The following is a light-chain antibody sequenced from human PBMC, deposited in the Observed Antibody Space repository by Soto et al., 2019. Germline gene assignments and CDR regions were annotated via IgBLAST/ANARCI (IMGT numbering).Light chain of an antibody. CDR3: AAWDDSLLGM. J-gene: IGLJ3*02. CDR2: GSN. V-gene: IGLV1-44*01. Sequence: QSVLTQPPSASEAPGQRVTISCSGNTSNIGSNSVNWYQQVPGTAPRLLIYGSNQRPSGVPDRFSASKSGTSASLVISGLQSEDEASYYCAAWDDSLLGMFGGGTKLTVL. CDR1: TSNIGSNS.